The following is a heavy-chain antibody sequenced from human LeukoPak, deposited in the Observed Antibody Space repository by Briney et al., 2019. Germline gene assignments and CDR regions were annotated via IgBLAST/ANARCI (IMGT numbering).Heavy chain of an antibody. CDR3: ARSGTVTTWNY. CDR1: GGSISSGGFY. V-gene: IGHV4-31*03. CDR2: IYYSGTT. Sequence: SQTLSLTCTVSGGSISSGGFYWSWIRQHPGKGLEWIGCIYYSGTTYYHPSLTSRVAISVDTSKNQFSLKLSSVTAADTAVYYCARSGTVTTWNYWGQGTLVTVSS. J-gene: IGHJ4*02. D-gene: IGHD4-17*01.